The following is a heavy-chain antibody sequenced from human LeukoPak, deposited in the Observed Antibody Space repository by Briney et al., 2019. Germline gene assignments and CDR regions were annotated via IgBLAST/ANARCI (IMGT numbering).Heavy chain of an antibody. CDR3: ATNGQWLVRGHDY. CDR2: IKQDGSEK. J-gene: IGHJ4*02. V-gene: IGHV3-7*01. CDR1: GFTFSSYW. D-gene: IGHD6-19*01. Sequence: GGSLRFSCAASGFTFSSYWMSWARQAPGKGLEWVANIKQDGSEKYYVDSVKGRFTISRDNAKNSLYLQMNSLRAEDTAVYYCATNGQWLVRGHDYWGQGTLVTVSS.